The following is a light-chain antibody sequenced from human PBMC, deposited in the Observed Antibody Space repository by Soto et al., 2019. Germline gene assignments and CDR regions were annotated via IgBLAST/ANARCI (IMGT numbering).Light chain of an antibody. V-gene: IGLV2-23*01. Sequence: QSVLTQPASVSGSPGQSITISCTGTSSDVGSYNLVSWYQQHPGKAPKLMIYEGSKRPSGVSNRFSGSKSGNTASLTISGLQAEDEADYYCCSYAGSSGSPDVFGTGTQLTVL. CDR1: SSDVGSYNL. J-gene: IGLJ1*01. CDR2: EGS. CDR3: CSYAGSSGSPDV.